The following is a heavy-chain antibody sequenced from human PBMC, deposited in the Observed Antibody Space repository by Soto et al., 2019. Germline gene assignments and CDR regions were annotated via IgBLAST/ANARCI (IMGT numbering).Heavy chain of an antibody. CDR2: IYYSGST. CDR1: GGSIISGGYY. J-gene: IGHJ6*02. D-gene: IGHD2-2*01. V-gene: IGHV4-31*03. CDR3: ARVGIVVVPAAMSSDYYYYGMDV. Sequence: PSETLSLTCTVAGGSIISGGYYWSWIRQHPGKGLEWIGYIYYSGSTYYNPSLKSRVTISVDTSKNQFPLKLSSVTAADTAVYYCARVGIVVVPAAMSSDYYYYGMDVWGQGTTVTVSS.